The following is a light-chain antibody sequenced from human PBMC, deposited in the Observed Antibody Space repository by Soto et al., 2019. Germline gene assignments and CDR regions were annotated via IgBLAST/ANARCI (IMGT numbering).Light chain of an antibody. CDR2: DVS. CDR1: SSDVGSYNY. CDR3: SSYTRSTSVV. Sequence: QSALTQPASVSGSPGQSITISCTGASSDVGSYNYVSWYQQHPGKAPKLMIHDVSNRPSGVSNRFSGSKSGNTASLTISGLQAEDEADYYCSSYTRSTSVVFGGGTQLTVL. J-gene: IGLJ2*01. V-gene: IGLV2-14*01.